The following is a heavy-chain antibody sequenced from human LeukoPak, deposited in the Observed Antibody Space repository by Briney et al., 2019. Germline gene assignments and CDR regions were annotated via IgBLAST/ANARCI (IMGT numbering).Heavy chain of an antibody. CDR3: ATGGGGRF. V-gene: IGHV3-21*01. J-gene: IGHJ4*02. Sequence: GGSLRLSCAASGFTFSSYAMSWVRQAPGKGLEWVSSISSSSSYIYYADSVKGRFTISRDNAKNSLYLQMNSLRAEDTAVYYCATGGGGRFWGQGTLVTVSS. CDR2: ISSSSSYI. CDR1: GFTFSSYA. D-gene: IGHD3-16*01.